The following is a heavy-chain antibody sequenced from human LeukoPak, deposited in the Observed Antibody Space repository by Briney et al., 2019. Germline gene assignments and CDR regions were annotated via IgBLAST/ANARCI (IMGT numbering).Heavy chain of an antibody. CDR3: ASDSSGWYVGDY. CDR2: IIPIFGTA. J-gene: IGHJ4*02. V-gene: IGHV1-69*13. Sequence: SVKVSCKASGGTFSIYAISWVRQAPGQGLEWMGGIIPIFGTANYAQKFQGRVTITADESTSTAYMELSSLRSEDTAVYYCASDSSGWYVGDYWGQGTLVTVSS. CDR1: GGTFSIYA. D-gene: IGHD6-19*01.